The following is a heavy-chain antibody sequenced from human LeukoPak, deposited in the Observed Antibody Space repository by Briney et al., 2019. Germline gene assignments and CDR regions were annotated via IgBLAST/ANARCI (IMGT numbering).Heavy chain of an antibody. Sequence: ASVKVSCKASGYTFTNYFMHWARQAPGQGLEWMGIINPRGGSTGYAQKFQGRITMTTDMSTRTVYMELSSLESEDTAVYYCARRDCVGDCYSNWFDPWGQGTLVTVSS. V-gene: IGHV1-46*01. CDR1: GYTFTNYF. CDR3: ARRDCVGDCYSNWFDP. J-gene: IGHJ5*02. D-gene: IGHD2-21*02. CDR2: INPRGGST.